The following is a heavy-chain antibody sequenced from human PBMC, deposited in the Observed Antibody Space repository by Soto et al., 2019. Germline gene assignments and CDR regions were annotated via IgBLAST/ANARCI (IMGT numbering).Heavy chain of an antibody. J-gene: IGHJ6*02. D-gene: IGHD3-22*01. CDR2: ISYDGRNK. CDR1: GFTFSSYG. Sequence: QVQLVESGGGVVQPGRSLRLSCAASGFTFSSYGMNWVRQAPGKGLEWVALISYDGRNKHYADSVKGRFTISRDNSKNTLYLQMNSLRAEDTALYYCAKDHVVTVPKGSGMDVWGQGTTVTVSS. CDR3: AKDHVVTVPKGSGMDV. V-gene: IGHV3-30*18.